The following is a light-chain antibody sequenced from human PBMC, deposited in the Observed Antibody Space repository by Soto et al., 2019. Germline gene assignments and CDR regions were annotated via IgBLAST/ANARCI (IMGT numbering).Light chain of an antibody. Sequence: DIQMTQSPSSLSASVGDRVTITCRSSQNIMPYLHWYHQQPGQAPKVLIYSTSTLQTEVPSRFSGSGSGTDFTLTISGLQAEDFVTYYCQQGYDVPRTFGQGTKV. CDR2: STS. CDR1: QNIMPY. CDR3: QQGYDVPRT. J-gene: IGKJ1*01. V-gene: IGKV1-39*01.